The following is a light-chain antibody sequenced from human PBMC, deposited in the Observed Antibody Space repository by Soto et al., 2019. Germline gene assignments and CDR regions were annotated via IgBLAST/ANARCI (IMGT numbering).Light chain of an antibody. CDR2: GAS. Sequence: EIVLTQSPGTLSLSPGERATLSCWASQSVSSNYLAWYQQKPGQAPGLLIYGASSRATGIPDRFSGSESGTDFTLTISRLEPEDFAVYYCQQYGNFPLTFGGGTKVEIK. CDR1: QSVSSNY. CDR3: QQYGNFPLT. J-gene: IGKJ4*01. V-gene: IGKV3-20*01.